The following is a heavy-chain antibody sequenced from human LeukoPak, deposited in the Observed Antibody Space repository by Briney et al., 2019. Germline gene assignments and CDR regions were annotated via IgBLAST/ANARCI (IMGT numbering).Heavy chain of an antibody. CDR3: ARVGCSGGSCIDY. V-gene: IGHV3-53*01. CDR1: GFTVSSNY. D-gene: IGHD2-15*01. CDR2: IYSGGST. Sequence: GGSLRLSCAASGFTVSSNYMSWVRQAPGKGLEWVSVIYSGGSTYYADSVKGRFTISRDNSKNTLYLQMNSLRAEDTAVYYCARVGCSGGSCIDYWGQGTLVTVSS. J-gene: IGHJ4*02.